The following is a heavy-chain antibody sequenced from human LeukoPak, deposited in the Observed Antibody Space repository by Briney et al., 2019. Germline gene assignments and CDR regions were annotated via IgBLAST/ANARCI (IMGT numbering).Heavy chain of an antibody. CDR1: GFTFSSYG. CDR3: AKDRSGSYWDWFDP. CDR2: ISYDGSNK. V-gene: IGHV3-30*18. Sequence: GGSLRLSCAASGFTFSSYGMHWVRQAPGKGLGWVAVISYDGSNKYYADSVKGRFTISRDNSKNTLYLQMNSLRAEDTAVYYCAKDRSGSYWDWFDPWGQGTLVTVSS. J-gene: IGHJ5*02. D-gene: IGHD1-26*01.